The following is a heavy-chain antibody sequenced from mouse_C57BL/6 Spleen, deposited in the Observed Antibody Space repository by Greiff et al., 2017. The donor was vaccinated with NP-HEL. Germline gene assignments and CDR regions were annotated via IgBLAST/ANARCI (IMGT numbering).Heavy chain of an antibody. CDR3: ARRGTYDSLAY. J-gene: IGHJ3*01. CDR1: GFSLTSYG. V-gene: IGHV2-2*01. D-gene: IGHD2-4*01. Sequence: QVQLQQSGPGLVQPSQSLSITCTVSGFSLTSYGVHWVRQSPGKGLEWLGVIWSGGSTDYNAAFISRLSISKDNSKSQVFFKMNSLQADDTAIYYCARRGTYDSLAYWGQGTLVTVSA. CDR2: IWSGGST.